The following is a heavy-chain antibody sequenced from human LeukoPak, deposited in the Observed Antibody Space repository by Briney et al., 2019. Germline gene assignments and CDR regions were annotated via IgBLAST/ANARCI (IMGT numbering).Heavy chain of an antibody. V-gene: IGHV4-31*03. J-gene: IGHJ6*03. CDR1: GGSISSGGYY. D-gene: IGHD4-17*01. CDR3: ARDLGMTTVTYYYYYYMDV. Sequence: PSETLSLTCTVSGGSISSGGYYWSWIRQHPGKGLEWIGYIYYSGSTYYNPSLKSRVTISVDTSKNQFSLKLSSVTAADTAVYYCARDLGMTTVTYYYYYYMDVWGKGTTVTVSS. CDR2: IYYSGST.